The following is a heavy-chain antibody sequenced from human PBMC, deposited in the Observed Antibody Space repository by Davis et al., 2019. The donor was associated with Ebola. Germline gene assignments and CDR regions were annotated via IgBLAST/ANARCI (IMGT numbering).Heavy chain of an antibody. CDR3: ARVDNWNRQSYFYGMDV. CDR1: GYTFTSYD. Sequence: ASVKVSCKASGYTFTSYDINWVRQATGQGLEWMGWINAANGNTKHLQKFQGRVTITRDTSASTVYMELTSLRSEDTAVYYCARVDNWNRQSYFYGMDVWGQGTTVTVSS. J-gene: IGHJ6*02. V-gene: IGHV1-3*01. CDR2: INAANGNT. D-gene: IGHD1-20*01.